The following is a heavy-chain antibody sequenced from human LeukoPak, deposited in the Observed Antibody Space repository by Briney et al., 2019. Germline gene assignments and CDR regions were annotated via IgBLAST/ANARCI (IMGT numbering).Heavy chain of an antibody. CDR1: GYSFTGYY. V-gene: IGHV1-2*06. Sequence: GASVKVSCKASGYSFTGYYMHWVRQAPGQGLEWMGRINPNSGGTNYEQTSQGKGTMTRATAISTAYLELSRLRSGDAAVYYCARDRIRLCYDSSGWFGPWGKGALVTVS. J-gene: IGHJ5*02. CDR2: INPNSGGT. D-gene: IGHD3-22*01. CDR3: ARDRIRLCYDSSGWFGP.